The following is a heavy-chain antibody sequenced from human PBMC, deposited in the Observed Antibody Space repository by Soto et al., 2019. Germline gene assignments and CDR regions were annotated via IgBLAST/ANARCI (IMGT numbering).Heavy chain of an antibody. Sequence: ASVKVSCKASGYTFTGYYMHWVRQAPGQGLEWIGWINPNSGGTNYAQKFQGWVTMTRDTSISTAYMELSRLRSDDTAVYYCARASDYYGSGSYFPMYYYGMDVWGQGTTVTVSS. V-gene: IGHV1-2*04. J-gene: IGHJ6*02. CDR3: ARASDYYGSGSYFPMYYYGMDV. D-gene: IGHD3-10*01. CDR1: GYTFTGYY. CDR2: INPNSGGT.